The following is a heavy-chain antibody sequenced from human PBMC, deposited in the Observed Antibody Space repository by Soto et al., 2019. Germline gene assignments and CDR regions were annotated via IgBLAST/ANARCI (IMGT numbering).Heavy chain of an antibody. CDR2: IYYSGST. CDR1: GGSISSYY. D-gene: IGHD6-13*01. Sequence: ETLSLTCTVSGGSISSYYWSWIRQPPGKGLEWIGYIYYSGSTNYNPSLKGRVTISVDTSKNQFSLKLSSVTAADTAVYYCARGAAAGIYPAYFDYWGQGTLVTVSS. V-gene: IGHV4-59*01. CDR3: ARGAAAGIYPAYFDY. J-gene: IGHJ4*02.